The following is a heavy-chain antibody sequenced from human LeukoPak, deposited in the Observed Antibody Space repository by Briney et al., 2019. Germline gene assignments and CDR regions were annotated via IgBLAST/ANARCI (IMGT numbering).Heavy chain of an antibody. CDR3: SAALTGY. CDR2: IRNKVYGGTQ. V-gene: IGHV3-49*04. J-gene: IGHJ4*02. CDR1: GFNFADYA. Sequence: GGSLRLSCTTSGFNFADYAMSWVRQAPGKGLEWVGFIRNKVYGGTQEYAASVKGRFTISRDDSKSIAYLQMNSMKTEDTVVYYCSAALTGYWGQGTLVTVSS. D-gene: IGHD2-8*02.